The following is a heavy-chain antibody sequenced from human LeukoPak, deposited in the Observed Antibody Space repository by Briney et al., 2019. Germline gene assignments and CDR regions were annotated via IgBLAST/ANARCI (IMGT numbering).Heavy chain of an antibody. J-gene: IGHJ3*02. V-gene: IGHV4-39*01. CDR1: GDSISSSSYC. Sequence: PSETLSLTCTVPGDSISSSSYCWDWIRQPPRKGLEWIGNIYNSANTHYNSSLKTRITMSVDTSKNQFSLKLNSVTAADTGIYYCARHSRSAYTGYENAFDIWGQGTMVTVSS. CDR2: IYNSANT. CDR3: ARHSRSAYTGYENAFDI. D-gene: IGHD5-12*01.